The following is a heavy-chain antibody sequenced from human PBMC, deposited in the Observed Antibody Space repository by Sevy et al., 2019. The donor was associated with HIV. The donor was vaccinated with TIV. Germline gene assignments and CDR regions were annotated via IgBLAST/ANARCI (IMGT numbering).Heavy chain of an antibody. CDR2: INSNDTT. Sequence: GGSLRLSCAASGFTVNSNYLTWVRQPPGKGLEGVSAINSNDTTYHADSLKDRFTISRDNFKNTLYLHMSSLRAEDTAVYYCARGKSGYGYALNYWGQGTLVTVSS. V-gene: IGHV3-66*01. CDR3: ARGKSGYGYALNY. CDR1: GFTVNSNY. D-gene: IGHD5-18*01. J-gene: IGHJ4*02.